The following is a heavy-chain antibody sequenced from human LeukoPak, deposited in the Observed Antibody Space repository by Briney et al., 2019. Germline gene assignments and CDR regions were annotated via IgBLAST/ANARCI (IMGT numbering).Heavy chain of an antibody. CDR3: ARGSGDYGGNLHFDY. J-gene: IGHJ4*02. CDR1: GYTFTSYD. CDR2: MNPNSGNT. V-gene: IGHV1-8*01. Sequence: ASVKVSCKASGYTFTSYDVNWVRQATGQGLEWMGWMNPNSGNTYYAQNFQGRVTMTRNTSISTVYMELSSLRSEDTAVYYCARGSGDYGGNLHFDYWGQGTLVTVSS. D-gene: IGHD4-23*01.